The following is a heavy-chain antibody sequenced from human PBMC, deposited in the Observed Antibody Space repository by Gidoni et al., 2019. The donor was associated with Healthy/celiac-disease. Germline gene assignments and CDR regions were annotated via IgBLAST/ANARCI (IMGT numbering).Heavy chain of an antibody. CDR3: ARVVGYCSSTSCYSVYFDY. J-gene: IGHJ4*02. V-gene: IGHV4-34*01. D-gene: IGHD2-2*01. CDR2: INHSGST. CDR1: GGSFSGYY. Sequence: QVQLQQWGAGLLKPSETLSLTCAVYGGSFSGYYWSWIRQPPGKGLEWIGEINHSGSTNYNPSLKSRVTISVDTSKNQFSLKLSSVTAADTAVYYCARVVGYCSSTSCYSVYFDYWGQGTLVTVSS.